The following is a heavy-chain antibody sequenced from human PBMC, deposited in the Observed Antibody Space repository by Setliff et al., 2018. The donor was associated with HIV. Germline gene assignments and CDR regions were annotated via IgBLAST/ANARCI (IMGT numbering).Heavy chain of an antibody. CDR2: IDSNNGNR. D-gene: IGHD1-7*01. CDR3: ARGDGTKYYYYYYMDV. J-gene: IGHJ6*03. Sequence: ASVKVSCKASGYSLSTYAISWVRQAPGQGLEWMGWIDSNNGNRNFAQKFRGRVTMTTDISTNTAYMEVRSLSFDDTAVYYCARGDGTKYYYYYYMDVWGKGTTVTVSS. CDR1: GYSLSTYA. V-gene: IGHV1-18*01.